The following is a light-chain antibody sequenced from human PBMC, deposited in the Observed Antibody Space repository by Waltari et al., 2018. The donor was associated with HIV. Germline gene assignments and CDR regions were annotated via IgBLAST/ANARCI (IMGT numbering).Light chain of an antibody. V-gene: IGLV2-11*01. CDR2: DVN. CDR3: CSYAGIWGV. CDR1: SSDVGAYNY. Sequence: SALTQPRSVSGSPGQSVTISCTGTSSDVGAYNYVSWYQQHPGKAPKLMIYDVNKRPSGVPDRFSGSKSGNTASLNISGLQAEDESDYYCCSYAGIWGVFGTGTKVTVL. J-gene: IGLJ1*01.